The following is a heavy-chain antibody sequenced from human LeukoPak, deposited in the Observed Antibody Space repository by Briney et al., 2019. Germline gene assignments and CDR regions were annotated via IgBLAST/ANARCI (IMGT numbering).Heavy chain of an antibody. Sequence: ASVKVSCKASGYTFTGYFMHWVRQAPGEGLEWMGWINPNNADTNYAQKFKGRVTMTRDTSISTAYMELSRLRSDDTAVYYCAREGGIAAARDLEYWGQGTLVTVSS. CDR3: AREGGIAAARDLEY. D-gene: IGHD6-13*01. CDR2: INPNNADT. V-gene: IGHV1-2*02. J-gene: IGHJ4*02. CDR1: GYTFTGYF.